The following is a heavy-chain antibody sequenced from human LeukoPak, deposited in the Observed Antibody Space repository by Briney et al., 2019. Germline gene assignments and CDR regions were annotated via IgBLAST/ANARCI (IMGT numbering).Heavy chain of an antibody. V-gene: IGHV3-23*01. Sequence: SGGSLRLSCAAPGFTFSSYGMHWVRQAPGKGLEWVSVVSGSGGGTSYADSVKGRFTISRDNSKNTLYLQMNSLRDEDTAVYYCAKGRYTYTDWGQGTLVTVSS. CDR2: VSGSGGGT. D-gene: IGHD5-18*01. J-gene: IGHJ4*02. CDR3: AKGRYTYTD. CDR1: GFTFSSYG.